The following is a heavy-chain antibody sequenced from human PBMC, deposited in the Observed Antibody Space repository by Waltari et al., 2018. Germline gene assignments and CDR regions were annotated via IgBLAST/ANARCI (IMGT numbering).Heavy chain of an antibody. Sequence: QVQLVQSGAEVKKPGASVKVSCKASGYTFTSYYMHWVRQAPGQGLEWMGIINPSGGSTSYAQKFQGRVTMTXDTSTXTXYMELSSLRSEDTAVYYXARDDXXSGYYDPSYXMDVWGQGTXVTVSS. V-gene: IGHV1-46*01. J-gene: IGHJ6*02. CDR1: GYTFTSYY. D-gene: IGHD3-3*01. CDR2: INPSGGST. CDR3: ARDDXXSGYYDPSYXMDV.